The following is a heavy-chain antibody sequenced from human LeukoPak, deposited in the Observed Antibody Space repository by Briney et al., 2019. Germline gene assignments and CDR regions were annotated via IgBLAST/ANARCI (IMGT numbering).Heavy chain of an antibody. CDR1: GFTFSDAW. Sequence: PGGSLRLSCAASGFTFSDAWMSWVRQIPGKGLELFGRIESKTDGGTTDYAAPVKGRFTISIDYSTNTLYLKMNSLKSEDTAVYYCTTYGSGRKFDYWGQGILVTVSS. CDR2: IESKTDGGTT. J-gene: IGHJ4*02. V-gene: IGHV3-15*04. D-gene: IGHD3-10*01. CDR3: TTYGSGRKFDY.